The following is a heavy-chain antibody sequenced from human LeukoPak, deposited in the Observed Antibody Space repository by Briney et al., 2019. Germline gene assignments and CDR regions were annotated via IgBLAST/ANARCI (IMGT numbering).Heavy chain of an antibody. V-gene: IGHV4-59*03. CDR1: GGSISSLY. J-gene: IGHJ5*02. CDR3: AKISGSNWFDP. D-gene: IGHD6-19*01. Sequence: SETLSLTCSVSGGSISSLYWSWIRQPPGKGLEWIGYIYYTGSTNYNPSLKSRVTTSVDTSKNQFSLKLSSVTAADTAVYYCAKISGSNWFDPWGQGTLVTVSS. CDR2: IYYTGST.